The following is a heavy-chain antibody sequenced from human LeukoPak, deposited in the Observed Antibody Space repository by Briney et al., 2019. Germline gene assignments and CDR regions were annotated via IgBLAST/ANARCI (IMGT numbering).Heavy chain of an antibody. J-gene: IGHJ6*03. Sequence: ASVKVSCKASGYTFTSYYMHWVRQAPGQGLEWMGIINPSGGSTSYAQKFQGRVTMTRDTSTSTVYMELSSLRPEDTAVYYCAVSPGAIFGVVPRRYYYMDVWGKGTTVTVSS. V-gene: IGHV1-46*01. CDR1: GYTFTSYY. D-gene: IGHD3-3*01. CDR3: AVSPGAIFGVVPRRYYYMDV. CDR2: INPSGGST.